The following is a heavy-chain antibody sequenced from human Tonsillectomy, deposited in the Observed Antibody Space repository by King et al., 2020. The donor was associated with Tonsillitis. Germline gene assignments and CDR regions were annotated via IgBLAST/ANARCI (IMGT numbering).Heavy chain of an antibody. Sequence: QLVQSGGGLVQPGGSLRLSCAASGFTFSSYAMSWVRQAPGKGLEWVSAISGSGGSTYYADSVKGRFTISRDNSKNTLYLQMNSLRAEDTAVYHCAHHPLRFLEYWSRYFDSWGQGTLVTVSS. J-gene: IGHJ4*02. CDR3: AHHPLRFLEYWSRYFDS. V-gene: IGHV3-23*04. CDR2: ISGSGGST. D-gene: IGHD3-3*01. CDR1: GFTFSSYA.